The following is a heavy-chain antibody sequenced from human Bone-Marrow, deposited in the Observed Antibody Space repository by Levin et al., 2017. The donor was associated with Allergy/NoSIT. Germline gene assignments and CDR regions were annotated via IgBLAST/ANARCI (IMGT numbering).Heavy chain of an antibody. CDR2: IYYSGST. J-gene: IGHJ4*02. D-gene: IGHD5-18*01. V-gene: IGHV4-31*03. CDR1: GGSISSGGYY. Sequence: SETLSLTCTVSGGSISSGGYYWSWIRQHPGKGLEWIGYIYYSGSTYYNPSLKSRVTISVDTSKNQFSLKLSSVTAADTAVYYCASSGYSYGGFPRIFDYWGQGTLVTVSS. CDR3: ASSGYSYGGFPRIFDY.